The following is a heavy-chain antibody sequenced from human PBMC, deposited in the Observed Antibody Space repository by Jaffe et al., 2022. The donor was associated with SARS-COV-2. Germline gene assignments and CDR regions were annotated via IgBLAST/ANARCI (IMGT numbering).Heavy chain of an antibody. Sequence: QVQLQESGPGLVKPSETLSLTCSVSGGSISNYYWSWIRQPPGKGLEWIGYVYYSGSTNYNPSLKSRVTISLDTPKNQFSLRLSSVTAADTAVYYCARSISSSGWYLAFDIWGQGTMVTVSS. J-gene: IGHJ3*02. D-gene: IGHD6-19*01. CDR3: ARSISSSGWYLAFDI. CDR1: GGSISNYY. CDR2: VYYSGST. V-gene: IGHV4-59*01.